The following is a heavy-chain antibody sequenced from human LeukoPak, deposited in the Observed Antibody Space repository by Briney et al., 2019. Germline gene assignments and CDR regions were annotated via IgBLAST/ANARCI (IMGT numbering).Heavy chain of an antibody. Sequence: PGGSLRLSCAASGFTFSSYWVSWVRQAPGKGLEWVGNIKQDGSEKNYVDSVKGRFTISRDNAKNSLYLQMNSLRVEDTAVYYCARDGADYYGSGRGYGMDVWGKGTTVTVSS. J-gene: IGHJ6*04. D-gene: IGHD3-10*01. CDR1: GFTFSSYW. V-gene: IGHV3-7*03. CDR2: IKQDGSEK. CDR3: ARDGADYYGSGRGYGMDV.